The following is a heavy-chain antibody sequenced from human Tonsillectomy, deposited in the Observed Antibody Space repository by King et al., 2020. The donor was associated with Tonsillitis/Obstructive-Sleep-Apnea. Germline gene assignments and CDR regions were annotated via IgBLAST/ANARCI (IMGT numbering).Heavy chain of an antibody. CDR2: IYYSGST. J-gene: IGHJ5*02. D-gene: IGHD3-3*01. V-gene: IGHV4-39*01. CDR1: GGSISSSSYY. CDR3: ARTHDFSSGYYSLDP. Sequence: QLQESGPGLVKPSETLSLTCTVSGGSISSSSYYWGWIRQPPGKGLEWIGSIYYSGSTYYNPSLKSRVTISVDTSKNQFSLKLSSVTAADTAVYYCARTHDFSSGYYSLDPWGQGTLVTVSS.